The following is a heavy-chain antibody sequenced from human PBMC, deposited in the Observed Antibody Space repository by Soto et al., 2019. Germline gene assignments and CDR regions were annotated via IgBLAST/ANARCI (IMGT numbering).Heavy chain of an antibody. Sequence: EVQLVESGGDLVQPGGSLRLSCAASGFTFSTSWMHWVRQAPGKGLMWVSRINTDGSATNYADYVEGRFTISRDNAKNTLYLQMSSLSAEDTAVYYCARDFKDWHGPWGQGALVTVSS. CDR1: GFTFSTSW. J-gene: IGHJ5*02. CDR3: ARDFKDWHGP. D-gene: IGHD1-1*01. V-gene: IGHV3-74*01. CDR2: INTDGSAT.